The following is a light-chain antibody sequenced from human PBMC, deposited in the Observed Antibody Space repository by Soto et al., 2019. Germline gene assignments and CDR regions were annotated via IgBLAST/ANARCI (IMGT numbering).Light chain of an antibody. Sequence: DIQMTQSPSTLSACVGDRVTITCRASQSVNSWLAWYQQKPGKAPQLLIYKASFLETGVPSRFSGSGSGTEFSLTISSLQPDDFATYYCQQYNTDYRTFGQGTKVEIK. CDR2: KAS. J-gene: IGKJ1*01. CDR1: QSVNSW. V-gene: IGKV1-5*03. CDR3: QQYNTDYRT.